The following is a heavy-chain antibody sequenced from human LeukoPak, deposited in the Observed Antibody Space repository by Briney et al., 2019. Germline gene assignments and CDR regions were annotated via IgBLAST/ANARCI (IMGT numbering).Heavy chain of an antibody. J-gene: IGHJ5*02. CDR2: INPNSGGT. V-gene: IGHV1-2*02. Sequence: ASVKVSCKASGYTFTSYAMNWVRQAPGQGLEWMGWINPNSGGTNYAQKFQGRVTMTRDTSISTAYMELSRLRSDDTAVYYCAREEMGYDSSGYYYGWFDPWGQGTLVTVSS. CDR1: GYTFTSYA. CDR3: AREEMGYDSSGYYYGWFDP. D-gene: IGHD3-22*01.